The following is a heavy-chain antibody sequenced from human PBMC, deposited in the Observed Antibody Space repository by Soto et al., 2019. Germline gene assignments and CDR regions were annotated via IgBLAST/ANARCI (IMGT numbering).Heavy chain of an antibody. CDR3: ARELGFIAAASNYYGMDV. J-gene: IGHJ6*02. CDR1: GGSFSGYY. D-gene: IGHD6-6*01. V-gene: IGHV4-30-4*08. Sequence: SETLSLTCAVYGGSFSGYYWSWIRQPPGKGLEWLGYVSYTGSTYYNPSLRGRLNISIDTSKRQFSLRLSSVTAADTALYYCARELGFIAAASNYYGMDVWGQGTTVTVSS. CDR2: VSYTGST.